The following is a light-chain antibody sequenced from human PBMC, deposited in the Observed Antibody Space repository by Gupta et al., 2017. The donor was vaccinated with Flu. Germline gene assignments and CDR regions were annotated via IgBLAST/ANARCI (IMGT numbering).Light chain of an antibody. Sequence: IAISCTGASSDVGGYDYVSWYQQHPGKAPELMIFEVSRRPARISDRFSGSKSGNTASLTISGLLAEDEAYYYCSSYTNTITVVVFGGGTKLTVL. CDR3: SSYTNTITVVV. CDR2: EVS. J-gene: IGLJ2*01. V-gene: IGLV2-14*01. CDR1: SSDVGGYDY.